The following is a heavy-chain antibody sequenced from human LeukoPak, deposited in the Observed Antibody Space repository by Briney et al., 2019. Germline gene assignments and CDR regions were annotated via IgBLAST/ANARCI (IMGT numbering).Heavy chain of an antibody. CDR2: FYHSGST. V-gene: IGHV4-38-2*01. J-gene: IGHJ3*02. CDR3: ARHHVPAAMYNAFDI. D-gene: IGHD2-2*01. CDR1: DYSISSVYY. Sequence: SQTLSLTCSVSDYSISSVYYGGWIRQPPGKGLEWIGSFYHSGSTYHNPSLKSRVTISVDTSKNQFSLKLSSVTAADTAVYYCARHHVPAAMYNAFDIWGQGTMVTVSS.